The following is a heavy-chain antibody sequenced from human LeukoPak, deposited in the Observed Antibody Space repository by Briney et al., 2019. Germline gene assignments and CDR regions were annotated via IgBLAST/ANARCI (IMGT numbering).Heavy chain of an antibody. J-gene: IGHJ4*02. D-gene: IGHD3-10*01. CDR1: GFTFTGYA. Sequence: GGSLRLSCAASGFTFTGYAMTWVRQAPRKGLEWVSAISGSGGGTYYADSVKGRFTISRDNSKNTLYLQMNSLRAEDTAVYYCAKDLRFGDSPGNRFDYWGQGTLVTISS. CDR3: AKDLRFGDSPGNRFDY. V-gene: IGHV3-23*01. CDR2: ISGSGGGT.